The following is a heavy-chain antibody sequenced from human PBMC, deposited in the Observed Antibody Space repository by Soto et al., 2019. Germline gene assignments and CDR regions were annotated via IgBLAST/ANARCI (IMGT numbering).Heavy chain of an antibody. CDR2: INPNSGGT. V-gene: IGHV1-2*02. D-gene: IGHD6-13*01. CDR1: GYTFTGYY. Sequence: ASVKVSCKASGYTFTGYYMHWVRQAPGQGLEWMGCINPNSGGTKYAQKFQGRVTMTRDTSISTAYMELSRLRSDDTAVYYCASLGGIAAAEDYWGRGTLVTVSS. J-gene: IGHJ4*02. CDR3: ASLGGIAAAEDY.